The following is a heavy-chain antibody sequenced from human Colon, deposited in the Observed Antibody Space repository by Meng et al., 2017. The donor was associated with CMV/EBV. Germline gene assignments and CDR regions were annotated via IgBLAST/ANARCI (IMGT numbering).Heavy chain of an antibody. D-gene: IGHD3-10*01. CDR2: IYWDDDK. CDR3: AHGRGAGSFLDT. J-gene: IGHJ4*02. V-gene: IGHV2-5*02. Sequence: QITLNESGPTLVEPXXXXTXTCTFSGFSLTTSGVGVGWIRQPPGKALEWLALIYWDDDKRYRPSLKSRLTITKDTSKNQVVLTMTNVAPVDTGTYYCAHGRGAGSFLDTWGQGTLVTVSS. CDR1: GFSLTTSGVG.